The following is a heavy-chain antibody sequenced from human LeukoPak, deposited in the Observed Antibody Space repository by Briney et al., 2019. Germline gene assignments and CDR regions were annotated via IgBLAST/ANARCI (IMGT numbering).Heavy chain of an antibody. D-gene: IGHD3-3*01. Sequence: PSETLSLTCAVYGGSFSGYYWSWIRQPPGKGLEWIGEINHSGSTNYNPSLKSRVTISVDTSKNQFSLKLSSVTAADTAVYYCARAVDDYDFWSGYYTLNWFDHWGQGTLVTVSS. V-gene: IGHV4-34*01. CDR1: GGSFSGYY. J-gene: IGHJ5*02. CDR2: INHSGST. CDR3: ARAVDDYDFWSGYYTLNWFDH.